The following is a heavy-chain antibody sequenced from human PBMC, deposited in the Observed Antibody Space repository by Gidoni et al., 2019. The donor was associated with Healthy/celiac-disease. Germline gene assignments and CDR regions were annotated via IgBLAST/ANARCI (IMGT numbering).Heavy chain of an antibody. Sequence: EVQLVESGGGLIQPGGSLRLSCAASGFTVSSNYMSWVCQAPGKGLEWVSVIYSGGSTYYADSVKGRFTISRDNSKNTLYLQMNSLRAEDTAVYYCARGYYDFWSGYYFDYWGQGTLVTVSS. CDR1: GFTVSSNY. CDR2: IYSGGST. CDR3: ARGYYDFWSGYYFDY. V-gene: IGHV3-53*01. D-gene: IGHD3-3*01. J-gene: IGHJ4*02.